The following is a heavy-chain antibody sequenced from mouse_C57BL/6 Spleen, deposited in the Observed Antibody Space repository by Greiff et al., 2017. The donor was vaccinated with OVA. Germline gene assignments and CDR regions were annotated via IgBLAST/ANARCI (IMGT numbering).Heavy chain of an antibody. CDR1: GYTFTSYW. Sequence: QVQLQQPGAELVRPGTSVKLSCKASGYTFTSYWMHWVKQRPGQGLEWIGVIDPSDSYTNYNQKFKGKATLTVDTSSSTAYMQLSSLTSEDSAVYYCARGRDYDWYFDVWCTGTTVTVSS. J-gene: IGHJ1*03. V-gene: IGHV1-59*01. CDR3: ARGRDYDWYFDV. CDR2: IDPSDSYT. D-gene: IGHD2-4*01.